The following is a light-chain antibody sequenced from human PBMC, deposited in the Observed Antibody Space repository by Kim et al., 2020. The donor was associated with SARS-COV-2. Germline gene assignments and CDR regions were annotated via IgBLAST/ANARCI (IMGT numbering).Light chain of an antibody. CDR1: SLRKYF. Sequence: SSELTQDPAVSVALGQTVRITCQGDSLRKYFASWYQQKPGQAPVLVIYAKNNLPSGIPDRFYGSNSGNTASLTITGAQAEDEADYYCNSRDSSGNHWVFGGGTKVTVL. CDR2: AKN. CDR3: NSRDSSGNHWV. J-gene: IGLJ3*02. V-gene: IGLV3-19*01.